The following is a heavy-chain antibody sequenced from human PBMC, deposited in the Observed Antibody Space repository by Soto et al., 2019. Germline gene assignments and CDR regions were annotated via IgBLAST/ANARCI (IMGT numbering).Heavy chain of an antibody. CDR2: MSYDGSQK. CDR1: GFTFSTYS. Sequence: GVSLRLSFASSGFTFSTYSPHWVRQAPGEGLEWVAVMSYDGSQKYYAVSVKDRFTISSANYKHKLYLKSNSLRREDQAEEYFAWSPGDQKLFPLWGQ. CDR3: AWSPGDQKLFPL. V-gene: IGHV3-30-3*01. D-gene: IGHD3-10*01. J-gene: IGHJ1*01.